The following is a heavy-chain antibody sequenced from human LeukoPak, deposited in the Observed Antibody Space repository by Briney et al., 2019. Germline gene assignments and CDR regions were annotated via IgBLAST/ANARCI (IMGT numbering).Heavy chain of an antibody. CDR1: GFTFSSYA. J-gene: IGHJ4*02. CDR3: AKGRNQWELLPEFDY. V-gene: IGHV3-23*01. Sequence: PGGSLRLSCAASGFTFSSYAMSWVRQAPGKGLEWVSAISGSGGSTYYADSVKGRFTIPRDNSKNTLYLQMNSLRAEDTAVYYCAKGRNQWELLPEFDYWGQGTLVTVSS. CDR2: ISGSGGST. D-gene: IGHD1-26*01.